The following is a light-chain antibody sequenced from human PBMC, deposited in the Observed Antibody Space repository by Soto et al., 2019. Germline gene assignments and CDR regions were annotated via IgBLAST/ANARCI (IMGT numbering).Light chain of an antibody. V-gene: IGKV1-33*01. CDR3: QHYNSYSEA. CDR2: DAF. CDR1: QDISHY. Sequence: DIQMTQSPSSLSASVGDRVTITCQASQDISHYLNWYQQKPGKAPKLLIYDAFNLETGVPSRFSGSGSGTDFTFTISSLQPEDIATYYCQHYNSYSEAFGQGTKVELK. J-gene: IGKJ1*01.